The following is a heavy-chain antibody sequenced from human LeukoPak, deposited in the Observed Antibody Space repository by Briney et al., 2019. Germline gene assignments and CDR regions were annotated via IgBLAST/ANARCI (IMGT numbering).Heavy chain of an antibody. V-gene: IGHV1-8*01. CDR2: MNPTSRNT. D-gene: IGHD3-3*01. CDR1: GYTSTNYD. CDR3: RNTWSGGCDAFDF. J-gene: IGHJ3*01. Sequence: AASVKVSCKASGYTSTNYDFHWVRRAPGQGLEWMGWMNPTSRNTNYAQNFQGRLTMTWNSSISTAYMELRGLRSEDTAMYYCRNTWSGGCDAFDFWGQGTMVTVSS.